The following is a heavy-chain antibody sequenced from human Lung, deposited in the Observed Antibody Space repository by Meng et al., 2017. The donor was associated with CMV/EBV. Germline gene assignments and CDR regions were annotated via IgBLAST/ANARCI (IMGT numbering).Heavy chain of an antibody. Sequence: SGCTFSSLARHWVRQAPGKGLEWVAVISYDGSNKYYADSVKGRFTISRDNSKNTLYLQMNSLRAEDTAVYYCARDHGYSYGSGWFDPWGQGTLVTVSS. V-gene: IGHV3-30*04. D-gene: IGHD5-18*01. CDR3: ARDHGYSYGSGWFDP. J-gene: IGHJ5*02. CDR1: GCTFSSLA. CDR2: ISYDGSNK.